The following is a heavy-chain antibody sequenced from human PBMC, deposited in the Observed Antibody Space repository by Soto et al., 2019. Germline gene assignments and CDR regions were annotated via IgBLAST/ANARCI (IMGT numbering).Heavy chain of an antibody. CDR3: EREGAMVRGVITPFDY. CDR1: GGSVSSGSYY. CDR2: IYYSGST. D-gene: IGHD3-10*01. V-gene: IGHV4-61*01. J-gene: IGHJ4*02. Sequence: SETLPLTFTVSGGSVSSGSYYWSCIRQPPWKGLELIWYIYYSGSTNYNPSIKIRVTISVDTSKNQFSLKMSSVTAADTDVYYCEREGAMVRGVITPFDYWGQGTLVPVCS.